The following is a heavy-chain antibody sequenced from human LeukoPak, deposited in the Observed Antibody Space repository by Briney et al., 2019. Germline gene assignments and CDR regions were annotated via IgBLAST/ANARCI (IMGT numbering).Heavy chain of an antibody. CDR1: GFTFSNYA. J-gene: IGHJ6*03. CDR3: AKAVTVTTPKATYYYHMDV. D-gene: IGHD4-17*01. Sequence: GGSLRLSCAASGFTFSNYAMSWVRQAPGKGLEWVSGISGSGGSGSGGSTYYANSVKGRFTISRDNSKNALYLQMNSLRAEDTAVYYCAKAVTVTTPKATYYYHMDVWGKGTTVTISS. V-gene: IGHV3-23*01. CDR2: ISGSGGSGSGGST.